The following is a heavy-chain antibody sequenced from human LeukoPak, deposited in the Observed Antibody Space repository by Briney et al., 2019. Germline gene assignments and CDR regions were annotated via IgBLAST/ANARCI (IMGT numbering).Heavy chain of an antibody. V-gene: IGHV1-8*03. J-gene: IGHJ3*02. CDR3: ARLNYDFWSGYGRAFDI. D-gene: IGHD3-3*01. CDR1: GYTFTSYD. Sequence: GESLKISCKASGYTFTSYDINWVRQATGQGLEWMGWMNPNSGNTGYAQKFQGRVTITRNTSISTAYMELSSLRSEDTAVYYCARLNYDFWSGYGRAFDIWGQGTMVTVSS. CDR2: MNPNSGNT.